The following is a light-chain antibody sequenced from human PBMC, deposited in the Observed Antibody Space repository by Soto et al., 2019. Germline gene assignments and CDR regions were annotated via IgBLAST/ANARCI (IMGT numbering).Light chain of an antibody. CDR3: QQCRNWPLT. Sequence: EIVMTQSPATLSVSPGEGATLSCKASQNVYNNLAWYQQRPGQPPRLLIYDASTRATGISARFSGSGYGTEFTLTISSLQSEDFAVYFCQQCRNWPLTFGGGTKGEIK. CDR2: DAS. J-gene: IGKJ4*01. V-gene: IGKV3-15*01. CDR1: QNVYNN.